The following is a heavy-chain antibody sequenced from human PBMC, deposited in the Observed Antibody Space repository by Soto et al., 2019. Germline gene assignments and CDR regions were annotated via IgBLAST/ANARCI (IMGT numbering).Heavy chain of an antibody. CDR2: MNPNNGRT. CDR3: ARGAQPIGW. J-gene: IGHJ4*02. Sequence: GASVKVSCKASGYTFTNYDINWVRQATGQGLEWMGWMNPNNGRTNYAPKFQGRVTMTRDTSTSTAYMELSSLTSEDTAICYCARGAQPIGWWGQGALVTVSS. V-gene: IGHV1-8*01. D-gene: IGHD6-19*01. CDR1: GYTFTNYD.